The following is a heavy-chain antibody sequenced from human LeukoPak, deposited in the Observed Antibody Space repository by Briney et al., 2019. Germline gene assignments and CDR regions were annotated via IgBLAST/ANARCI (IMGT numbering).Heavy chain of an antibody. D-gene: IGHD3-10*01. CDR1: GGFISSDGYY. V-gene: IGHV4-31*03. CDR2: IYYSGST. J-gene: IGHJ4*02. CDR3: ASTYYYGSGSHSGSYYFDY. Sequence: PSQTLSLTCTVSGGFISSDGYYWSWIRQHPGKGLEWIGYIYYSGSTYYNPSPKSRVTISVDTSKNQFSLKLSSVTAADTAVYYCASTYYYGSGSHSGSYYFDYWGQGTLVTVSS.